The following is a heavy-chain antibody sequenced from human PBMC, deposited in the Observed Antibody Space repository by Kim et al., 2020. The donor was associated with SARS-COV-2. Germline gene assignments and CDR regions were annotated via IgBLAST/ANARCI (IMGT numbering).Heavy chain of an antibody. CDR3: ARGIANTLFGSFDV. CDR1: GFTFSAYA. J-gene: IGHJ4*02. D-gene: IGHD2-2*02. V-gene: IGHV3-33*05. CDR2: LSYGGSNK. Sequence: GGSLRLSCARSGFTFSAYAIHWVRQPPGKGLEWLALLSYGGSNKYYADSVKGRFIISGGDSKNTLYLQMNNLTSEDTGVYFCARGIANTLFGSFDVWGQGDLVTVSS.